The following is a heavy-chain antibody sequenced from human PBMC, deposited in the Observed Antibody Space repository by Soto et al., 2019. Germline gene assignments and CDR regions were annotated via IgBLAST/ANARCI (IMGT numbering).Heavy chain of an antibody. Sequence: EVQLVESGGGLVQPGGSLRLSCAASGFTVSSNYMSWVRQAPGKGLEWVSVIYSGGSTYYADSVKGRFTISRHNSKNTLYLQMNSLRAVDTAVYYCARVRRAVVVVAAISKYYYSMDVWGKGTTVTVSS. J-gene: IGHJ6*03. CDR2: IYSGGST. CDR1: GFTVSSNY. CDR3: ARVRRAVVVVAAISKYYYSMDV. V-gene: IGHV3-53*04. D-gene: IGHD2-15*01.